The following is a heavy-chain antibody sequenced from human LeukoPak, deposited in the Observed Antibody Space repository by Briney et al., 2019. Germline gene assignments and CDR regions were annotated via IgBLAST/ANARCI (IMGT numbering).Heavy chain of an antibody. CDR3: VKARMPHCGTDCLES. V-gene: IGHV3-23*01. CDR2: IRGSGGGT. CDR1: GFTFSDYA. D-gene: IGHD2-21*02. J-gene: IGHJ4*02. Sequence: QPGEPLRLSCAAPGFTFSDYAMGWVRQAPGKGLEWASVIRGSGGGTYYADSVKGRFTISRDNSKNTVYLQMNSLRAEDTAVYYCVKARMPHCGTDCLESWGQGTLVTVSS.